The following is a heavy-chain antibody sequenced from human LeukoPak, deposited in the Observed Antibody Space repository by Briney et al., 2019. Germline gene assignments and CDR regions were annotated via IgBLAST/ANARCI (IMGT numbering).Heavy chain of an antibody. CDR3: ANYYGANAAALDY. Sequence: PGGSLRLSCAASGFAFSSYVMHWVRQAPGKGLEWVAVISYDGSNKYYADSVKGRFTISRDNSKNTLYLQMNSLRAEDTAVYYCANYYGANAAALDYWGQGTLVTVSS. CDR1: GFAFSSYV. J-gene: IGHJ4*02. V-gene: IGHV3-30*18. D-gene: IGHD6-13*01. CDR2: ISYDGSNK.